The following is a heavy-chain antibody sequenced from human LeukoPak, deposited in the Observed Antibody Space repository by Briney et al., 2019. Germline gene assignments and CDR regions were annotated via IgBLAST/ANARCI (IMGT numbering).Heavy chain of an antibody. J-gene: IGHJ4*02. V-gene: IGHV3-21*01. D-gene: IGHD3-9*01. Sequence: GGSLRLSCAASGFTLSSYSVNWVRQAPGGGLEWVSSISSSSSYIYYADSVKGRFTISRDNAKNSLYLQMNSLRAEDTAVYYCASRGTMAGYSLDYWGQGTLVTVSS. CDR3: ASRGTMAGYSLDY. CDR2: ISSSSSYI. CDR1: GFTLSSYS.